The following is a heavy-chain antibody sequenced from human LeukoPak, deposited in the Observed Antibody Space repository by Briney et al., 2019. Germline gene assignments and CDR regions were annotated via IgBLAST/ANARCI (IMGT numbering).Heavy chain of an antibody. J-gene: IGHJ6*03. D-gene: IGHD5-12*01. CDR1: GGSISSGTYY. CDR3: AREVLTPGLVATIMGGYYYYYYMDV. V-gene: IGHV4-61*09. CDR2: IYTSGST. Sequence: SETLSLTCTVSGGSISSGTYYWSWIRQPAGKGLEWIGHIYTSGSTNYSPSLKSRVTISVDTSKNQFSLKLSSVTAADTAVYYCAREVLTPGLVATIMGGYYYYYYMDVWGKGTTVTVSS.